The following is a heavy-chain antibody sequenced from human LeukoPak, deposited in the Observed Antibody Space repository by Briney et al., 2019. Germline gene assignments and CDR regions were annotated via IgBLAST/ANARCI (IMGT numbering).Heavy chain of an antibody. D-gene: IGHD2-15*01. CDR2: VKSDGTAT. V-gene: IGHV3-74*01. Sequence: PGGSLRLSCAASGLTFSSHLMHWVRQAQGTGLVWVSSVKSDGTATNYADSVKGRFTISRDNAKNTLYLQMNSLRAEDTAVYYCARDFPASVRWFDYWGQGTLVTVSS. CDR1: GLTFSSHL. J-gene: IGHJ4*02. CDR3: ARDFPASVRWFDY.